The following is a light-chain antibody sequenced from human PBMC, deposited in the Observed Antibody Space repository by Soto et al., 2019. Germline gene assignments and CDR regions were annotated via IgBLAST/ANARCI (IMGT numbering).Light chain of an antibody. CDR1: QSVSSSD. Sequence: EVVLTQSPCTLALSPGERATLSCRASQSVSSSDLAWYQQKPGQAPRLLIYGASSRATGIPERFSGSGSGTDFTFTISSLPPEDIATYYCQQYDNLPFTFGQGTRLEIK. J-gene: IGKJ5*01. V-gene: IGKV3-20*01. CDR2: GAS. CDR3: QQYDNLPFT.